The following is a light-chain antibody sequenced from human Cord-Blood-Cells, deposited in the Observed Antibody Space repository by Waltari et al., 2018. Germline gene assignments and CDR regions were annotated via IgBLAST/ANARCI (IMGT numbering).Light chain of an antibody. Sequence: QSALTQPRSVSGSPGQSVTISCTGTSSDVGGYNYVSWYKQHPGKALKLMIYDVSKRPSGVPDRFSGSKSGNTASLTISGLQAEDEADYYCCSYAGSYTFVFGTGTKVTVL. CDR2: DVS. CDR3: CSYAGSYTFV. V-gene: IGLV2-11*01. J-gene: IGLJ1*01. CDR1: SSDVGGYNY.